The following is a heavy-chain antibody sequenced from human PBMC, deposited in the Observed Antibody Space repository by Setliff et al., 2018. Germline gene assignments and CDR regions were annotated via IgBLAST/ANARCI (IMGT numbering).Heavy chain of an antibody. CDR1: ADSISSSYDY. J-gene: IGHJ4*02. Sequence: SETLSLTCNVSADSISSSYDYWAWIRQPPGKGLEWIGSIYNSGSTSYNSSLKSRVSTSVDTSKNQFSLNLNSVTAADTAVYYCATLTGDRGVDYWGQGRLVTVSS. V-gene: IGHV4-39*01. D-gene: IGHD7-27*01. CDR3: ATLTGDRGVDY. CDR2: IYNSGST.